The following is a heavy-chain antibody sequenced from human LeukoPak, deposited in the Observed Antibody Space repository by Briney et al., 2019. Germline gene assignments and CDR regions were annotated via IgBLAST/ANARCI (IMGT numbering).Heavy chain of an antibody. D-gene: IGHD1-1*01. J-gene: IGHJ5*02. CDR3: ARREPHLNWFDP. Sequence: GASVKVSCKASGYTFTSYDINWVRQAAGQGLEWMGWMNPNSGNTGYAQKFQGRVTMTRNTSIRTAYMELSSLRSEDTAVYYCARREPHLNWFDPWGQGTLVTVSS. CDR2: MNPNSGNT. V-gene: IGHV1-8*01. CDR1: GYTFTSYD.